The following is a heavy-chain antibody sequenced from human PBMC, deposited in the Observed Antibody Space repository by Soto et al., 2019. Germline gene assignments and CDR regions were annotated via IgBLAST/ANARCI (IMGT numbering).Heavy chain of an antibody. Sequence: EVQLLESGGGLVQPGGSLRLSCAASGFTFSAYAMSWVRQAPGKGLEWVSAISGTSPSTYYADSVQGRFTISRDSSRKKLFLQRDTLRAEDTGVYFGVSRSFGVEYWGQGTQVTVSS. J-gene: IGHJ4*02. V-gene: IGHV3-23*01. D-gene: IGHD3-3*01. CDR3: VSRSFGVEY. CDR1: GFTFSAYA. CDR2: ISGTSPST.